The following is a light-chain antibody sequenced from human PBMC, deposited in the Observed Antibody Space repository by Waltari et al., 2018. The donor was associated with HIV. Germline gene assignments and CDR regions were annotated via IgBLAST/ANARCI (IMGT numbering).Light chain of an antibody. CDR3: QQTYSPPRT. CDR2: LAS. Sequence: DIRMTQSPPSLSPSVGDTDTFTCRASQPIDNYLHWYQHKPGQVPKLLIYLASTLHSGVPPRFSGSGSGTSFSLTLSGVQPDDVATYFCQQTYSPPRTFGQGTRLE. CDR1: QPIDNY. V-gene: IGKV1-39*01. J-gene: IGKJ5*01.